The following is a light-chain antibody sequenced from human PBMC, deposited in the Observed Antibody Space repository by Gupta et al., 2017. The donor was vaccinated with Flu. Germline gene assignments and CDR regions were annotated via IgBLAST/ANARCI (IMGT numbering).Light chain of an antibody. CDR3: GTWDNSLSAVV. CDR2: DNH. J-gene: IGLJ2*01. Sequence: QSVLTQPPSVSAAPGQKVTIPCSGSSSNIGINYVSWYQHLPGTAPKLLIFDNHKRPSGIPDRFSGSKSGTSATLGITGLQTGDEADYYCGTWDNSLSAVVFGGGTKLTVL. CDR1: SSNIGINY. V-gene: IGLV1-51*01.